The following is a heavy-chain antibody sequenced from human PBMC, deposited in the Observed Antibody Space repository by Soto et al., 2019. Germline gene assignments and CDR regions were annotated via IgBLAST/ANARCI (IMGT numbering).Heavy chain of an antibody. Sequence: GASVKVSCKASGYTFTCYGISWVRQAPGQGLEWMGWISAYNGNTNYAQKLQGRVTMTTDTSTSTAHMELRSLRSDDTAVYYCARASNYDSSGYADYWGQGTLVTVSS. V-gene: IGHV1-18*01. J-gene: IGHJ4*02. CDR2: ISAYNGNT. CDR3: ARASNYDSSGYADY. D-gene: IGHD3-22*01. CDR1: GYTFTCYG.